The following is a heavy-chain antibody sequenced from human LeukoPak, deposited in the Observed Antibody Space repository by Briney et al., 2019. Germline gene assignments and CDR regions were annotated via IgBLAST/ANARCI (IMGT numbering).Heavy chain of an antibody. CDR2: IYSAGGT. CDR3: ARDSSGPAY. CDR1: GFTFSNAW. V-gene: IGHV3-66*01. D-gene: IGHD3-22*01. J-gene: IGHJ4*02. Sequence: GGSLRLSCAASGFTFSNAWMSWVRQAPGKGLEWVSVIYSAGGTYYADSVKGRFTISRDNSKNTLYLQMNSLRVEDTAVYYCARDSSGPAYWGQGTLVTVSS.